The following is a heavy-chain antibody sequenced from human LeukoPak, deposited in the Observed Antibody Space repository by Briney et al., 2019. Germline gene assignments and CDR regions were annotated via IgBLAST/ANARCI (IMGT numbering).Heavy chain of an antibody. CDR3: AKDCPYSSSWYGAGDY. CDR2: ISWNGATF. D-gene: IGHD6-13*01. V-gene: IGHV3-9*01. Sequence: GGSLRLSCAASGLTFDDYAMHWVRQAPGKGLEWVSGISWNGATFYYADSVKGRFTISRDNTKNSLYLQMNSLRAEDTAVYYCAKDCPYSSSWYGAGDYWGQGTLVTVSS. CDR1: GLTFDDYA. J-gene: IGHJ4*02.